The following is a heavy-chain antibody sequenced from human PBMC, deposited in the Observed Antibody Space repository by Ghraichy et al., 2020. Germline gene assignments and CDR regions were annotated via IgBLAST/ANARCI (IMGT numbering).Heavy chain of an antibody. J-gene: IGHJ4*02. CDR2: ISSSSSYI. CDR1: GFTFSSYS. Sequence: GGSLRLSCAASGFTFSSYSMNWVRQAPGKGLEWVSSISSSSSYIYYADSVKGRFTISRDNAKNSLYLQMNSLRAEDTAVYYCAVSLRSSYTVSDWGQGTLVTVSS. CDR3: AVSLRSSYTVSD. D-gene: IGHD3-16*02. V-gene: IGHV3-21*01.